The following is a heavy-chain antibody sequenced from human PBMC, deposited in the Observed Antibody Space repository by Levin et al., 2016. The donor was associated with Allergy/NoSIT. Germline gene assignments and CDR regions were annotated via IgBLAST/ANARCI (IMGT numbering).Heavy chain of an antibody. J-gene: IGHJ4*02. CDR3: ARDISYGAFDS. D-gene: IGHD3-3*02. Sequence: WIRQPPGKGLEWVSGINWNGGRTGYADSVKGRFTISRDNAKNSLYLQMNSLRAEDTALYYCARDISYGAFDSWGQGTLVTVSS. CDR2: INWNGGRT. V-gene: IGHV3-20*03.